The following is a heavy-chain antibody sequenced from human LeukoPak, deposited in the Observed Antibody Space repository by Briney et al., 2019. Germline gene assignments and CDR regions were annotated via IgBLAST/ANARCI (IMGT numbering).Heavy chain of an antibody. V-gene: IGHV4-31*03. CDR3: ARSASSWPFDY. CDR2: IYYSGST. J-gene: IGHJ4*02. CDR1: GASISSGGYY. Sequence: SETLSLTCTVSGASISSGGYYWSWIRQHPGKGLEWIGYIYYSGSTYYNPSLKSRISISVDTSKNQFSLELSPVTAADTAVYYSARSASSWPFDYWGQGTLVTVSS. D-gene: IGHD6-13*01.